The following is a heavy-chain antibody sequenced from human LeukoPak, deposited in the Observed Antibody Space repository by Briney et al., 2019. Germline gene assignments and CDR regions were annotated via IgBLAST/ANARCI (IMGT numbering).Heavy chain of an antibody. CDR3: ARLGTIFGVVIKALGY. Sequence: GGSLRLSCAASGFTFSSYSMNWVRQAPGKGLEWVSSISSSSSYIYYADSVKGRFTISRDNAKNSLYLQMNSLRAEDTAVYYCARLGTIFGVVIKALGYWGQGTLVTVSS. CDR2: ISSSSSYI. J-gene: IGHJ4*02. D-gene: IGHD3-3*01. CDR1: GFTFSSYS. V-gene: IGHV3-21*01.